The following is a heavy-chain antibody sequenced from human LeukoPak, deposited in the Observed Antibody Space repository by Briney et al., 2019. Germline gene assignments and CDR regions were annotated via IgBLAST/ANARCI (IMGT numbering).Heavy chain of an antibody. CDR1: GYTFTIYG. CDR3: ARDWAYYDSSGYYLGGYYFDY. Sequence: ASVKVSCKSSGYTFTIYGISWVRQAPGQGLEWMGWISAYNGNTNYAQKLQGRVTMTTATSTSTAYMELRSLRSDDTAVYSCARDWAYYDSSGYYLGGYYFDYWGQGTLVTVSS. J-gene: IGHJ4*02. D-gene: IGHD3-22*01. CDR2: ISAYNGNT. V-gene: IGHV1-18*01.